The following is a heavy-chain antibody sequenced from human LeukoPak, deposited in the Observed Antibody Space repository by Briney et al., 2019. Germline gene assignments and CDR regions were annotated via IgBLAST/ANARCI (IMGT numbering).Heavy chain of an antibody. J-gene: IGHJ5*02. CDR2: IKSKTDGGTT. CDR1: GFTFSNAW. CDR3: AREGSRDGYNFRFDP. V-gene: IGHV3-15*07. Sequence: NPGGSLRLSCAASGFTFSNAWMNWVRQAPGKGLEWVGRIKSKTDGGTTDYAAPVKGRFTISRDDSKNTLYLQMNSLRAEDTAVYYCAREGSRDGYNFRFDPWGQGTLVTVSS. D-gene: IGHD5-24*01.